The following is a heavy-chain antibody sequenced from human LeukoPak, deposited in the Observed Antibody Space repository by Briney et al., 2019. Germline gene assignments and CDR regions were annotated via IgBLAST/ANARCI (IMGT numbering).Heavy chain of an antibody. V-gene: IGHV3-21*01. CDR1: GFTFSSYS. CDR3: ARDYYGSGNNWFDP. Sequence: GGSLRLSCAASGFTFSSYSMNWVRQAPGKGLEWVSSISSSSSYICYADSVKGRFTISRDNAKNALYLRMNSLRAEDTAVYYCARDYYGSGNNWFDPWGQGTLVTVSS. D-gene: IGHD3-10*01. J-gene: IGHJ5*02. CDR2: ISSSSSYI.